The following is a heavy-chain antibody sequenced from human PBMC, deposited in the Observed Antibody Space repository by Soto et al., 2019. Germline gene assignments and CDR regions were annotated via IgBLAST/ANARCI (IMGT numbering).Heavy chain of an antibody. V-gene: IGHV4-34*01. D-gene: IGHD2-2*01. Sequence: QVQLQQWGAGLLKPSETLSLTCAVYGGSFSDYYWNWIRQPPGKGLEWIGEIDHSGSTNYSPSLXRRVTISVDTXXNXFXXRLSSVTAAATAVYYCAREGRYCSSTSCFGWWFDPWGQGTLVTVSS. CDR2: IDHSGST. J-gene: IGHJ5*02. CDR1: GGSFSDYY. CDR3: AREGRYCSSTSCFGWWFDP.